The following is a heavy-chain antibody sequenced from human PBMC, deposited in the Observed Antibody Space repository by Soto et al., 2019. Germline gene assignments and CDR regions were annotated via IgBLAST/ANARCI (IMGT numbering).Heavy chain of an antibody. J-gene: IGHJ6*02. V-gene: IGHV3-15*07. D-gene: IGHD2-15*01. CDR1: GFTFSNAW. CDR3: TTEDEGEQTYWGMDV. Sequence: GGSLRLSCAASGFTFSNAWMNWVRQAPGKGLEWVGRIKSKTDGGTTDYAAPVKGRFTISRDDSKNTLYLQMNSLKTEDTAVYYCTTEDEGEQTYWGMDVWGQGTTVTVSS. CDR2: IKSKTDGGTT.